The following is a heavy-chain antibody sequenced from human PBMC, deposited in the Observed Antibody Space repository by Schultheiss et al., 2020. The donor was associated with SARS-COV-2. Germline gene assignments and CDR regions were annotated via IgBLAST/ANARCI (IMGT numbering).Heavy chain of an antibody. D-gene: IGHD2-2*01. CDR1: GGSVSSGSYY. CDR3: AREPGSTSYAFDI. CDR2: INHSGST. J-gene: IGHJ3*02. Sequence: SQTLSLTCTVSGGSVSSGSYYWSWIRQPPGKGLEWIGEINHSGSTNYNPSLKSRVTISVDTSKNQFSLKLSSVTAADTAVYYCAREPGSTSYAFDIWGQGTMVTVSS. V-gene: IGHV4-39*07.